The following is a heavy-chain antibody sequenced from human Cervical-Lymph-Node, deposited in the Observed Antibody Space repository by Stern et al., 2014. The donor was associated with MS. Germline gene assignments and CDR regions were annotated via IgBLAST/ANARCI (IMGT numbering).Heavy chain of an antibody. D-gene: IGHD3-9*01. CDR2: LITMLGKD. CDR3: ARGQAAHFDG. CDR1: GDTFSSYA. Sequence: VQLEQSGPEMKKPGPSVKISCKVSGDTFSSYAFSWVRQGPGQGLEWMGLLITMLGKDDYAQKFQGSVTITADESTRTAFMQLSSLRSEDTAIYYCARGQAAHFDGWGQGTLVTVSS. V-gene: IGHV1-69*12. J-gene: IGHJ4*02.